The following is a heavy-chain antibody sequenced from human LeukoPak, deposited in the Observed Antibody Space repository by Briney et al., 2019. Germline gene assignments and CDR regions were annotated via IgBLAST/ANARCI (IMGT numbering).Heavy chain of an antibody. CDR2: IYYSGST. Sequence: SETLSLTCTVSGGSISSYYWSWIRQPPGKGLEWIGYIYYSGSTNYNPSLKSRVTISVDTSKNQFSLRLSSVTAADTAVYYCARRRYYYDSSGYYYHYYGMDVWGQGTTVTVSS. V-gene: IGHV4-59*08. D-gene: IGHD3-22*01. J-gene: IGHJ6*02. CDR3: ARRRYYYDSSGYYYHYYGMDV. CDR1: GGSISSYY.